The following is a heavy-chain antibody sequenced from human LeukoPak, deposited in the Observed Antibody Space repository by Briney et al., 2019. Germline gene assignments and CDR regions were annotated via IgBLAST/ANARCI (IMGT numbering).Heavy chain of an antibody. D-gene: IGHD4-17*01. CDR2: FDPEDGET. CDR3: ATRPLTTVTYYFDY. J-gene: IGHJ4*02. V-gene: IGHV1-24*01. Sequence: GASVKVSCKVSGYTLTELSMHWVRQAPGKGLEWMGGFDPEDGETIYAQKFQGRVTMTEDTSTDTAYMELSSLRSEDTAVYHCATRPLTTVTYYFDYWGQGTLVTVSS. CDR1: GYTLTELS.